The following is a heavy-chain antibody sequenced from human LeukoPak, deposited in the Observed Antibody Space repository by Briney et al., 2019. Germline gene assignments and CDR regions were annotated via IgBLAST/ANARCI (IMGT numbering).Heavy chain of an antibody. CDR2: IRVSSGDT. V-gene: IGHV1-18*01. CDR3: AKENNWNYRGGDWFDP. CDR1: LFIFTSYG. Sequence: GASVKVSCKASLFIFTSYGIAWVRQAPGQGLEWMAWIRVSSGDTKYAQKFQGRVTMTTDTSTSTAYMELRSLRSDDTAVYYCAKENNWNYRGGDWFDPWGQGTLVTVSS. J-gene: IGHJ5*02. D-gene: IGHD1-7*01.